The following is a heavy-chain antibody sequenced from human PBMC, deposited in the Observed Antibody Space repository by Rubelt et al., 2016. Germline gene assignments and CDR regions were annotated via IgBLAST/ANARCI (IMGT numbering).Heavy chain of an antibody. D-gene: IGHD2-15*01. CDR3: ATRYCGGGSCYFYPEYHLDY. CDR2: INKSGNT. J-gene: IGHJ4*02. Sequence: QVQLQQWGAGLFRPSQTLSLTCGVYGGSFSNYYWTWIRQPPGKGLEWIGDINKSGNTDYNPSLKSRVTISVDTSKNQFSLKLSSVTAADTAVYYCATRYCGGGSCYFYPEYHLDYWGQGTLVTVSP. V-gene: IGHV4-34*01. CDR1: GGSFSNYY.